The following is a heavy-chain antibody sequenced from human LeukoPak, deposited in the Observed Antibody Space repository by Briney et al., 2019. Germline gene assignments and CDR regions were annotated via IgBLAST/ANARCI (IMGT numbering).Heavy chain of an antibody. CDR2: IYYSGST. V-gene: IGHV4-59*12. CDR3: ARWGITGIRGYYYYMDV. J-gene: IGHJ6*03. Sequence: SETLSLTCTVSGGSISSYYWNWIRQPPGKGLEWIGYIYYSGSTNYNPSLKSRVTISVDTSKNQFSLKLSSVTAADTAVYYCARWGITGIRGYYYYMDVWGKGTTVTVSS. D-gene: IGHD1-20*01. CDR1: GGSISSYY.